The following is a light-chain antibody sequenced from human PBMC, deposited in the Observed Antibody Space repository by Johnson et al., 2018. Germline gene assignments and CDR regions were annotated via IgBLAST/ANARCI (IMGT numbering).Light chain of an antibody. J-gene: IGLJ1*01. V-gene: IGLV1-51*02. Sequence: QSVLTQPPSVSAAPGEKVTISCSGSSSNIGNNYVSWYQQLPGTAPKLLIYENNKRPSGIPDRFSGSKSGTSATLGITGLQTRDEADYYCGTWDSSLSAGNVLETGTKFTVL. CDR1: SSNIGNNY. CDR3: GTWDSSLSAGNV. CDR2: ENN.